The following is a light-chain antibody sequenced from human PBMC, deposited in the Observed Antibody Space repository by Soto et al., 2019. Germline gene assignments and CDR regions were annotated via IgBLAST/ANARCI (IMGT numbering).Light chain of an antibody. J-gene: IGLJ1*01. CDR1: SSDVGSYNY. CDR2: EVS. V-gene: IGLV2-8*01. CDR3: SSYAGSNNWN. Sequence: QSVLTQPPSASGSPGQSVTISCTGTSSDVGSYNYVSWYQQHPGKAPKLMIYEVSERPSGVPDRFSGSKSGNTASLTVSGLQAEDEADYYCSSYAGSNNWNFGTGTKLTVL.